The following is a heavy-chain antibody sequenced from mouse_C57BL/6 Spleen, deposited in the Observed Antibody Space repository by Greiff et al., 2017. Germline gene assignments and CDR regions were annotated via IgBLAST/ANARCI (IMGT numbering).Heavy chain of an antibody. CDR3: AWYYGSSYGYCDV. CDR1: GYAFSSSW. J-gene: IGHJ1*03. D-gene: IGHD1-1*01. V-gene: IGHV1-82*01. CDR2: IYPGDGDT. Sequence: QVQLQQSGPELVKPGASVKISCKASGYAFSSSWMNWVKQRPGKGLEWIGRIYPGDGDTNYNGKFKGKAKLTADKSSSTAYMQLSSLTSEDSAVSVCAWYYGSSYGYCDVWGTGTTVTVSS.